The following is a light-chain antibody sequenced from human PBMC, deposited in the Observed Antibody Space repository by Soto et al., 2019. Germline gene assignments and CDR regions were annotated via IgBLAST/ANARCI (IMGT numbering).Light chain of an antibody. J-gene: IGKJ5*01. Sequence: EIVLTQSPSTLSLYPGERATLSCRASQSISNYVAWYQQKPGQAPRLLIYDASDRATGIPGRFSGSGSGTDFTLTISSLEPEDFAVYYCQQHSNWPPITFGQGRLPEI. CDR1: QSISNY. V-gene: IGKV3-11*01. CDR3: QQHSNWPPIT. CDR2: DAS.